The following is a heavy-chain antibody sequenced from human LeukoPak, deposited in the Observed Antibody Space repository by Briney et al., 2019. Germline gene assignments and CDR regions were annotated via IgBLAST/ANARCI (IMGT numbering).Heavy chain of an antibody. J-gene: IGHJ4*02. CDR2: IKPDGSDK. CDR3: ARGRYSGGGIDN. D-gene: IGHD6-19*01. CDR1: GFTFSTYW. Sequence: GGSLRLSCTASGFTFSTYWMTWVRQAPGKGLECVANIKPDGSDKYYVDSVKGRFTISGDNAKNSLYLQLNSLRAEDTAVYYCARGRYSGGGIDNWGQGTLVTVSS. V-gene: IGHV3-7*04.